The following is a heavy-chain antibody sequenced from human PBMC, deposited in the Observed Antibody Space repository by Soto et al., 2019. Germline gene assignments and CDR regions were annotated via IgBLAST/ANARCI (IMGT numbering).Heavy chain of an antibody. J-gene: IGHJ3*01. D-gene: IGHD3-10*01. CDR1: RYSFTNQD. Sequence: ASVKVSCKAVRYSFTNQDIHWLREAPRQGLEWMGVINPSSGATTYAETFQGRVNLTRDTSTNKYFRELSSVRSEDTAVYYCARVSSGGWMISAFDVWGQGTMVTVSS. CDR2: INPSSGAT. CDR3: ARVSSGGWMISAFDV. V-gene: IGHV1-46*01.